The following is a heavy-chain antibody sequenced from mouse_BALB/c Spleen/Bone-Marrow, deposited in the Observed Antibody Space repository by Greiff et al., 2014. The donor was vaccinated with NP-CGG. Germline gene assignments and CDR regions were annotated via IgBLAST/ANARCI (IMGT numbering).Heavy chain of an antibody. CDR1: GYSITSDYS. J-gene: IGHJ1*01. CDR2: LSYSGST. D-gene: IGHD4-1*01. V-gene: IGHV3-2*02. Sequence: VQLKESGPGLVKPSQSLSLTCPVTGYSITSDYSWNWIRQFPGNKLEWMGYLSYSGSTSYNPSLKSRISITRDTSKNQFFLQLNSVTTEDTATYYCARGSLAYWYFDVWGAGTTVTVSS. CDR3: ARGSLAYWYFDV.